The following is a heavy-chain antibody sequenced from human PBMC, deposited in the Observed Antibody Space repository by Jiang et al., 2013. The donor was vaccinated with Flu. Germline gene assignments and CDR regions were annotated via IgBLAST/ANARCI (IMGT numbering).Heavy chain of an antibody. CDR2: INTNTGKP. CDR1: GYIFTSYA. CDR3: AIPVGXYYYGSGLNYFDY. D-gene: IGHD3-10*01. J-gene: IGHJ4*03. V-gene: IGHV7-4-1*02. Sequence: QSGSELKKPGASVKVSCKASGYIFTSYAMNWVRQAPGQGLEWMGWINTNTGKPTYAQGFTGRFVFSLDTSVSTAYLQISSLKAEDTAVYYCAIPVGXYYYGSGLNYFDYVGPGTLVTVSS.